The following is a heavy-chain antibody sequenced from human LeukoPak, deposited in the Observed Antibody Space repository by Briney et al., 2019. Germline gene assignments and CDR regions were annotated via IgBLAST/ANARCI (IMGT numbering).Heavy chain of an antibody. D-gene: IGHD3-3*01. J-gene: IGHJ6*02. CDR3: ARAAYYDFWSGYYPYGMDV. CDR2: IYYSGST. V-gene: IGHV4-59*01. CDR1: GGSISSYY. Sequence: PSETLSLTCTVSGGSISSYYWSWIRQPPGKGLEWIGYIYYSGSTNYNPSLKSRVTISVDTSKNQFSLKPSSVTAADTAVYYCARAAYYDFWSGYYPYGMDVWGQGTTVTVSS.